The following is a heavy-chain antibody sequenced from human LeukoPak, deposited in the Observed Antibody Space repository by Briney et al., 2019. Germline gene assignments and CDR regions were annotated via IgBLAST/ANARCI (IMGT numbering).Heavy chain of an antibody. CDR3: ATGYSYGYRLDY. V-gene: IGHV1-24*01. CDR1: GYTLTELS. D-gene: IGHD5-18*01. Sequence: ASVKVSCKVSGYTLTELSMHWLRQAPGKGLEWMGGFDPEDGETIYAQKFQGRVTMTEDTSTDTAYMELSSLRSEDTAVYYCATGYSYGYRLDYWGQGALVTVSS. J-gene: IGHJ4*02. CDR2: FDPEDGET.